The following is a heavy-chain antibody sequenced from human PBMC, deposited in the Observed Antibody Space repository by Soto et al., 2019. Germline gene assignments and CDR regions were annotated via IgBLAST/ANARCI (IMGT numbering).Heavy chain of an antibody. D-gene: IGHD2-21*02. CDR2: ISGSGRYT. J-gene: IGHJ6*02. V-gene: IGHV3-23*04. Sequence: DVQLVESGGELVQPRGSLRLSCAASGFTFDSCVMSWVRQAPGKGLEWLSLISGSGRYTDYADSVKGRFTIPRDNSNNTLYLQMNSLRVEDTAVYYCAKDPPSERLQPDYGMDVWGQGTTVSVSS. CDR1: GFTFDSCV. CDR3: AKDPPSERLQPDYGMDV.